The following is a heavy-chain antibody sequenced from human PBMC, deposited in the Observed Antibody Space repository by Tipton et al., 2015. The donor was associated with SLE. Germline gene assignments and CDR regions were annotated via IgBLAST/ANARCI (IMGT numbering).Heavy chain of an antibody. V-gene: IGHV1-46*01. CDR3: ARGFWGSRPYYFDY. D-gene: IGHD3-16*01. J-gene: IGHJ4*02. CDR2: INPSSGTT. Sequence: QSGPEVKMPGASVKVSCKASGYTFISYYIHWVRQAPGQGLEWMGIINPSSGTTNYAQKFRGRITMTRDTSTSTVYMELSSLRSEDTAVYYCARGFWGSRPYYFDYWGQGTLVTVSS. CDR1: GYTFISYY.